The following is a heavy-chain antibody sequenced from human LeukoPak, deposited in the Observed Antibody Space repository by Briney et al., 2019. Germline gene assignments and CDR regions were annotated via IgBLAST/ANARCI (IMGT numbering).Heavy chain of an antibody. D-gene: IGHD2-2*01. CDR2: IYTSGST. CDR1: GGSISSYY. J-gene: IGHJ4*02. CDR3: AREPLGYCSSTSCPYDY. V-gene: IGHV4-4*07. Sequence: SETLSLTCTVSGGSISSYYWSWIRQPAGKGLEWIGRIYTSGSTNYNPSLKSRVTMSVDTSKNQFSLKLSSVTAADTAVYYCAREPLGYCSSTSCPYDYWGQGTLVTVSS.